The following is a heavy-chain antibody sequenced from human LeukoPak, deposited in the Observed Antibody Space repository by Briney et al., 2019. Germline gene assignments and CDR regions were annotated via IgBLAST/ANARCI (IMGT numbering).Heavy chain of an antibody. CDR1: GYSFTSYW. CDR2: IYPGDSDT. J-gene: IGHJ4*02. Sequence: GESLKISCKGSGYSFTSYWIAWVRQMPGKGLEWMGIIYPGDSDTRYSPSFQGQVTISADKSISTAYLQWSSLKASDTAMYYCARLPYCSGGSCPPVYFDSWGQGTLVTVSS. CDR3: ARLPYCSGGSCPPVYFDS. V-gene: IGHV5-51*01. D-gene: IGHD2-15*01.